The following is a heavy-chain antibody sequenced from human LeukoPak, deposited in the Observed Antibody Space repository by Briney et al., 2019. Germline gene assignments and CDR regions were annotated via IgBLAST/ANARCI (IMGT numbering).Heavy chain of an antibody. CDR3: ARVRSIQLGGNYFDY. J-gene: IGHJ4*02. V-gene: IGHV3-23*01. Sequence: GGSLRLSCAASGFTFSSYAMSWVRQAPGKGLEWVSAISGSGGSTYYADSVKGRFTISRDNSRNTLYLQMNSLRAEDTAVYYCARVRSIQLGGNYFDYWGQGTLVTVSS. CDR1: GFTFSSYA. D-gene: IGHD5-18*01. CDR2: ISGSGGST.